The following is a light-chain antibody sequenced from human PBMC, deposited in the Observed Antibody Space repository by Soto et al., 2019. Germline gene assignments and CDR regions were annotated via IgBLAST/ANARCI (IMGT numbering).Light chain of an antibody. CDR1: SSDIGGYDY. V-gene: IGLV2-14*01. CDR2: NVG. Sequence: QSALTQPASVSGSPGQSITISCTGTSSDIGGYDYVAWYQQHPGKAPKLMIYNVGDRPSGVSNRFSGSKSGNTASLTISGLQAEDEADYYCGSYTSSSTDVFGTGTKVTVL. CDR3: GSYTSSSTDV. J-gene: IGLJ1*01.